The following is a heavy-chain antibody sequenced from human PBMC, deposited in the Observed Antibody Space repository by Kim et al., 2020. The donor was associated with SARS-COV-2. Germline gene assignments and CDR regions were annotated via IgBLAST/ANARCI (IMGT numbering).Heavy chain of an antibody. CDR3: ARKWRYYYDSSGYPRHHDAFDI. D-gene: IGHD3-22*01. V-gene: IGHV3-48*02. J-gene: IGHJ3*02. CDR1: GFTFSSYS. CDR2: ISSSSSTI. Sequence: GGSLRLSCAASGFTFSSYSMNWVRQAPGKGLEWVSYISSSSSTIYYADSVKGRFTISRDNAKNSLYLQMNSLRDEDTAVYYCARKWRYYYDSSGYPRHHDAFDIWGQGTMVTVSS.